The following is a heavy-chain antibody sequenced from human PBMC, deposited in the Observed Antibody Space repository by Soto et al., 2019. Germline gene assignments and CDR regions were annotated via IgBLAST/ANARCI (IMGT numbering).Heavy chain of an antibody. Sequence: SETLSLTCPFSGGSVRSGSYYWSWIRQPPGKGLEWIGYIYYSGSTNYNPSLKSRVTISVDTSKNQFSLKLSSVTAADTAVYYCARDNGMAGSFDPWGQGTLVTVSS. CDR1: GGSVRSGSYY. J-gene: IGHJ5*02. CDR3: ARDNGMAGSFDP. V-gene: IGHV4-61*01. D-gene: IGHD2-8*01. CDR2: IYYSGST.